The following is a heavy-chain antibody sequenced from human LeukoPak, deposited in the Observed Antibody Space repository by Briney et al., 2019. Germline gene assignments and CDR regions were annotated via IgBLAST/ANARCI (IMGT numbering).Heavy chain of an antibody. J-gene: IGHJ4*02. CDR1: GGSFSSYY. CDR2: IYYSGST. CDR3: ARSGYSSGWVDY. V-gene: IGHV4-59*01. Sequence: PSETLSLTCAVYGGSFSSYYWSWIRQPPGKGLEWIGYIYYSGSTNYNPSLKSRVTISVDTSKNQFSLKLSSVTAADTAVYYCARSGYSSGWVDYWGQGTLVTVSS. D-gene: IGHD6-19*01.